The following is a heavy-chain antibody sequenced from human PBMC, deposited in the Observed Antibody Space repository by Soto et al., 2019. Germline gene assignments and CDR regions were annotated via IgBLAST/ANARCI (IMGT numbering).Heavy chain of an antibody. CDR3: ARSTVAASFHC. CDR2: ISVYNGDT. V-gene: IGHV1-18*01. J-gene: IGHJ4*02. CDR1: GYTFTTYG. Sequence: GASVKVSCKASGYTFTTYGISWVRQAPGQGLEWMGWISVYNGDTKYAQKVQGRVTMTRDTSTSTAYMEVRSLRSDDTAVYYCARSTVAASFHCWGQGTRVTVSS. D-gene: IGHD6-19*01.